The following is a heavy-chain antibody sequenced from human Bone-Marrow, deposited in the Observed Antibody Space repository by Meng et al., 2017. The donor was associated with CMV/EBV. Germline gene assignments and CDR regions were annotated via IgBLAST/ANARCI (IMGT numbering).Heavy chain of an antibody. CDR2: IYYSGST. V-gene: IGHV4-59*01. D-gene: IGHD6-19*01. CDR1: GGSISRYY. J-gene: IGHJ4*02. Sequence: GSLRLSCTVSGGSISRYYWSWIRQPPGKGLEWIGYIYYSGSTNYNPSLKSRVTISVDTSKNQFSLKLSSVTAADTAMYYCARRSAVAHPFDYWGQGTRVTVSS. CDR3: ARRSAVAHPFDY.